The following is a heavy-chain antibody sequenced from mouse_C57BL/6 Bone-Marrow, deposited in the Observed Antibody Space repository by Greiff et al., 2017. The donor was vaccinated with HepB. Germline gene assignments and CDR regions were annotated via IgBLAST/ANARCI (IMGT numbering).Heavy chain of an antibody. V-gene: IGHV1-82*01. CDR3: ANFYPWFAY. CDR1: GYAFSSSW. CDR2: IYPGDGDT. J-gene: IGHJ3*01. Sequence: VQLQQSGPELVKPGASVKISCKASGYAFSSSWMNWVKQRPGKGLEWIGRIYPGDGDTNYNGKFKGKATLTADKSSSTAYIQLSSLTSEDSAVYFCANFYPWFAYWGQGTLVTVSA. D-gene: IGHD2-1*01.